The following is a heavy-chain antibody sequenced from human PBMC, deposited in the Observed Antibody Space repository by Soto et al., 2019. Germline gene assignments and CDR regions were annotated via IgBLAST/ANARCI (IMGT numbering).Heavy chain of an antibody. CDR1: GFTFSSYS. J-gene: IGHJ4*02. CDR2: ISGSGGST. V-gene: IGHV3-23*01. Sequence: SLSLSCAASGFTFSSYSMSLVRQAPGKGLEWVSAISGSGGSTYYADSVKGRFTISRDNSKSTLYLQMNSLRAEDTAVYYCAKDRSGDLFDYWGQGTLVTVSS. D-gene: IGHD4-17*01. CDR3: AKDRSGDLFDY.